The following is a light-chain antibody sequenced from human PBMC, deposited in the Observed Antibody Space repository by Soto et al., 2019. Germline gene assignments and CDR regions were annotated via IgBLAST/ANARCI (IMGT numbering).Light chain of an antibody. CDR3: SSYTSSSPLV. J-gene: IGLJ1*01. CDR1: SIAVGGYNY. V-gene: IGLV2-14*01. Sequence: SALTQPASVSGSPGQAGTVSCPGTSIAVGGYNYVSWYQQHPGEAPKHMIYEVSKRPSGVSNRFSGSKSGNTASLIISGLQADDEAHYYCSSYTSSSPLVFGTGTKVTVL. CDR2: EVS.